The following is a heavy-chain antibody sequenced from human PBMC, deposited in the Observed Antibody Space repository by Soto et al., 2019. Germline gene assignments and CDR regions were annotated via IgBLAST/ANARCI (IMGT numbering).Heavy chain of an antibody. CDR1: GFTFSSYG. CDR3: AKELFDWLLYAQFYYYGMDV. D-gene: IGHD3-9*01. J-gene: IGHJ6*02. V-gene: IGHV3-30*18. Sequence: GGSLRLSCAASGFTFSSYGMHWVRRAPGKGLEWVAVISYDGSNKYYADSVKGRFTISRDNSKNTLYLQMNSLRAEDTAVYYCAKELFDWLLYAQFYYYGMDVWGQGTTVTVSS. CDR2: ISYDGSNK.